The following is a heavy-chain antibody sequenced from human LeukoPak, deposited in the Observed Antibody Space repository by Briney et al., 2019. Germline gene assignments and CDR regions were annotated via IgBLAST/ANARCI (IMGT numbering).Heavy chain of an antibody. V-gene: IGHV3-30*18. CDR2: ISYDGSNK. Sequence: GGSLRLSCAASGFTFSSYGMHWVRQAPGKGLEWVAVISYDGSNKYYADSVKGRFTISRDNSKNTLYLQMNSLRAEDTAVYYCAKDPSSLEWLIDDASDIWGQGTMVTVSS. D-gene: IGHD3-3*01. CDR3: AKDPSSLEWLIDDASDI. J-gene: IGHJ3*02. CDR1: GFTFSSYG.